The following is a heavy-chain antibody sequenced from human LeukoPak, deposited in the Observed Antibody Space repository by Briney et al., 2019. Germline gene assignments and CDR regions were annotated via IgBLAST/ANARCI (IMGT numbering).Heavy chain of an antibody. J-gene: IGHJ4*02. CDR1: GGSFSGYY. Sequence: PSETLSLTCAVYGGSFSGYYWSWIRQPPGKGLEWIGEINHSGSTNYNPSLKSRVTISVDTSKNQFFLKLSSVTAADTAVYYCARVGYDFWSGYFLGSAYFDYWGQGTLVTVSS. CDR2: INHSGST. V-gene: IGHV4-34*01. D-gene: IGHD3-3*01. CDR3: ARVGYDFWSGYFLGSAYFDY.